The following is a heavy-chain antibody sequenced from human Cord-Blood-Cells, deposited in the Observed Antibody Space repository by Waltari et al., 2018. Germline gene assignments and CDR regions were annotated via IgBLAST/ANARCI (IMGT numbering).Heavy chain of an antibody. V-gene: IGHV4-61*09. D-gene: IGHD6-6*01. Sequence: QVQLQESGPGLVKPSQTLSLTCTVLGGSISSGSYYWSWIRQPAGKGLEWIGYIYTSGSTNYNPSLKSRVTISVDTSKNQFSLKLSSVTAADTAVYYCARPTSSSSWYFDLWGRGTLVTVSS. CDR3: ARPTSSSSWYFDL. CDR1: GGSISSGSYY. CDR2: IYTSGST. J-gene: IGHJ2*01.